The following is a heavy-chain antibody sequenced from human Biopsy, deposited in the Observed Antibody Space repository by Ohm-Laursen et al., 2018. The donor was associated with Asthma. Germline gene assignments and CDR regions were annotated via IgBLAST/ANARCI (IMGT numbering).Heavy chain of an antibody. J-gene: IGHJ3*02. Sequence: SLRLSCAASGFSFSNFAIHWVRQAPGKRLEWVGVISKDASTQDYADSVKGRFTMARDNSKNTLDLQMNSLREEDTAVYYCVRYGTDDSFDIWGQGTVVSVSS. CDR3: VRYGTDDSFDI. D-gene: IGHD1-1*01. V-gene: IGHV3-30*06. CDR1: GFSFSNFA. CDR2: ISKDASTQ.